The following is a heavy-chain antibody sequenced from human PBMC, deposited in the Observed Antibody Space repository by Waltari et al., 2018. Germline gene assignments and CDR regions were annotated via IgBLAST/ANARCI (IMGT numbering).Heavy chain of an antibody. CDR3: ATSTVTTKKGFDY. J-gene: IGHJ4*02. V-gene: IGHV4-38-2*01. Sequence: QVQLQESGPGLVKPSETLSLTCAISGYSISRGYYWGWIRQPPGKGLEWIGSIYHSGSTYYNPSLKSRVTISVDTSKNQFSLKLSSVTAADTAVYYCATSTVTTKKGFDYWGQGTLVTVSS. CDR2: IYHSGST. D-gene: IGHD4-4*01. CDR1: GYSISRGYY.